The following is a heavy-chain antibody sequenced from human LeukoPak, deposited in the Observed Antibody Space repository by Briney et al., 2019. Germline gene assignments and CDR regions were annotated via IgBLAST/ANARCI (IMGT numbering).Heavy chain of an antibody. D-gene: IGHD4-17*01. V-gene: IGHV3-30-3*02. CDR2: ISYDGSNK. CDR3: AKRRSTVTTWRHFDY. CDR1: GFTFSSYA. Sequence: GGSLRLSCAASGFTFSSYAMHWVRQAPGKGLEWVAVISYDGSNKYYADSVKGRFTISRDNSKNTLYLQMNSLRAEDTAVYYCAKRRSTVTTWRHFDYWGQGTLVTVSS. J-gene: IGHJ4*02.